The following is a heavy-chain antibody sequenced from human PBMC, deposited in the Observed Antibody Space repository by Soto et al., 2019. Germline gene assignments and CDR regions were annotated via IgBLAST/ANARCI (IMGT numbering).Heavy chain of an antibody. J-gene: IGHJ5*02. CDR1: GYSIRDNY. V-gene: IGHV4-59*01. CDR2: IYYSGRT. CDR3: ARIDPPLMLAWFDP. D-gene: IGHD2-8*01. Sequence: QVQLQESGPGLVKPSETLSLTCSVSGYSIRDNYWSWIRQPPGKGLEWIGYIYYSGRTNYNTSLNGRVSMSIHTSKNQFSLTLTSVTAADTAFYYWARIDPPLMLAWFDPWGQGTLVTVSS.